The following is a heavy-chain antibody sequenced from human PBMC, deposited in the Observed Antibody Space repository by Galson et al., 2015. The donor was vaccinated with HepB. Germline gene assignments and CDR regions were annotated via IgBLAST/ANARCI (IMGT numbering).Heavy chain of an antibody. CDR2: IDTAGDT. J-gene: IGHJ3*02. V-gene: IGHV3-13*01. CDR1: GFTFSSYD. CDR3: ARNSNGADDGFDI. Sequence: SLRLSCAASGFTFSSYDMHWVRQATGKGLEWVSTIDTAGDTYYPGSVKGRFTISRENARNSLYLQMNSLSAGDTAVYYCARNSNGADDGFDIWGQGTMVTVSP. D-gene: IGHD4-17*01.